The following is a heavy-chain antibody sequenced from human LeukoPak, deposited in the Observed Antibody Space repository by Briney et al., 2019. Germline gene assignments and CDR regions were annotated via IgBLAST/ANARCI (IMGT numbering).Heavy chain of an antibody. V-gene: IGHV4-59*12. J-gene: IGHJ4*02. Sequence: PSETLSLTCTVSGGSISSYYWSWIRQPPGKGLEWIGYIYYSGSTYYNPSLKSRVTISVDRSKNQFSLKLSPVTAADTAVYYCARVYADAELLEGGYFDYWGQGTLVTVSS. CDR1: GGSISSYY. D-gene: IGHD1-26*01. CDR3: ARVYADAELLEGGYFDY. CDR2: IYYSGST.